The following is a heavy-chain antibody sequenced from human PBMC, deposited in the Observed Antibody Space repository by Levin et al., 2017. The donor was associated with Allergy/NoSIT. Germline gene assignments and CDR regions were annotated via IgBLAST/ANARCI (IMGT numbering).Heavy chain of an antibody. V-gene: IGHV1-69*04. CDR1: GGTFSSYA. J-gene: IGHJ3*02. Sequence: KISCKASGGTFSSYAISWVRQAPGQGLEWMGRIIPILGIANYAQKFQGRVTITADKSTSTAYMELSSLRSEDTAVYYCARDPPSPRAFDIWGQGTMVTVSS. CDR3: ARDPPSPRAFDI. CDR2: IIPILGIA.